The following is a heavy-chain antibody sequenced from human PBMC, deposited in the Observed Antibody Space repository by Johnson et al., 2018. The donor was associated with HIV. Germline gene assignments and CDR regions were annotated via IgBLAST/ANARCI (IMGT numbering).Heavy chain of an antibody. CDR2: ITTKPDGATT. Sequence: VQLVESGGGLVKSGGSLRLSCAASGLTFKNVWMSWVRQAPGKGLEWVGRITTKPDGATTDYAAPVTGRFTISRDDSKDSLYLQMSTLKTDDTAVYYCTTDYHAVFGGFDIWGQGTMVTVSS. D-gene: IGHD4-23*01. J-gene: IGHJ3*02. V-gene: IGHV3-15*01. CDR1: GLTFKNVW. CDR3: TTDYHAVFGGFDI.